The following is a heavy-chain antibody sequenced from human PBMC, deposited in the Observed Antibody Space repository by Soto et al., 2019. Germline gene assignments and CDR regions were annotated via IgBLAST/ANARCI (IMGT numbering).Heavy chain of an antibody. CDR3: ARDLGYSSGWYRFDY. CDR2: ISSSSSTI. D-gene: IGHD6-19*01. J-gene: IGHJ4*02. V-gene: IGHV3-48*02. Sequence: EVQLVESGGGLVQPGGSLRLSCAASGFTFSSYSMNWVRQAPGKGLEWVSYISSSSSTIYYADSVKGRFTISRDNAKNSLYLQMNSLRDEDTAVYYCARDLGYSSGWYRFDYWCQGTLVTVSS. CDR1: GFTFSSYS.